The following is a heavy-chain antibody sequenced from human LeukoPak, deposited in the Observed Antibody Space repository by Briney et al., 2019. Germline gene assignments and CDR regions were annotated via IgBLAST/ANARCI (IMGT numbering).Heavy chain of an antibody. J-gene: IGHJ4*02. CDR3: ARIDSYGSGSSTDY. Sequence: SETLSLTCTVSGGSISSYYWSWIRQPPGKGLEWIGYIYYSGSTNYNPSLKSRVTISVDTSKNQFSLKLSSVTAADTAVYYCARIDSYGSGSSTDYRGQGTLVTVSS. V-gene: IGHV4-59*08. CDR2: IYYSGST. D-gene: IGHD3-10*01. CDR1: GGSISSYY.